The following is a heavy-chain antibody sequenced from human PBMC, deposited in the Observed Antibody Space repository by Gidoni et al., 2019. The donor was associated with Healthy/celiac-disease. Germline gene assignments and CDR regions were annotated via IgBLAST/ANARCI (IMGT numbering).Heavy chain of an antibody. Sequence: QVQLVESGGGVVQPGRSLRLSCAASGFTFSSYAMHWVRQAPGKGLEWVAVISYDGSNKYYADSVKGRFTISRDNSKNTLYLQMNSLRAEDTAVYYCAREGLYDFPPYYFDYWGQGTLVTVSS. V-gene: IGHV3-30-3*01. CDR3: AREGLYDFPPYYFDY. CDR2: ISYDGSNK. D-gene: IGHD3-3*01. CDR1: GFTFSSYA. J-gene: IGHJ4*02.